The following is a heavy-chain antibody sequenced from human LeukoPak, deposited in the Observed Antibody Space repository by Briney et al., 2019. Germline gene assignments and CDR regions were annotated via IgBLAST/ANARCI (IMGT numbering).Heavy chain of an antibody. Sequence: TSETLSLTCTVSGGSISGYYWTWIRQPPGKGLEWIGYLFYSGNTNYNPSLKSRVTISADTSKNQISLKLNSVTPAHSGVYFCASLAWELTSGALDPWGQGTLVIVSS. V-gene: IGHV4-59*01. CDR2: LFYSGNT. CDR3: ASLAWELTSGALDP. J-gene: IGHJ5*02. D-gene: IGHD1-26*01. CDR1: GGSISGYY.